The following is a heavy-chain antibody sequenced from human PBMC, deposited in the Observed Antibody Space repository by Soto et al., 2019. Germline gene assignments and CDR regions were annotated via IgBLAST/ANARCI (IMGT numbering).Heavy chain of an antibody. CDR1: GYSVSSSDYY. CDR3: ASVRGSTGPPYLFSV. CDR2: ILYSGLT. Sequence: PEKLRVTYSVSGYSVSSSDYYWAWIRHPPGKGLEWIGSILYSGLTYYNPSLKSRVTLSVDTSKNQFSLRLSSVTAADTAVYYCASVRGSTGPPYLFSVCGQGSPVIVSA. V-gene: IGHV4-39*07. D-gene: IGHD3-16*01. J-gene: IGHJ1*01.